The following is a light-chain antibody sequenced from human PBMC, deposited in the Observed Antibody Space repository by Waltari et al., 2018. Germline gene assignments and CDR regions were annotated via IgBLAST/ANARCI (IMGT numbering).Light chain of an antibody. CDR3: QQYYSTPLT. J-gene: IGKJ4*01. CDR1: QSLLYSSNNKNY. CDR2: WAS. Sequence: DIVMTQSPDSLAVSLGERATINCTSSQSLLYSSNNKNYLAWYQQKPRQPPKLLIYWASTRESGVPDRFSGSGSGTDFTLTISSLQAEDVAIYYCQQYYSTPLTFGGGTKVEIK. V-gene: IGKV4-1*01.